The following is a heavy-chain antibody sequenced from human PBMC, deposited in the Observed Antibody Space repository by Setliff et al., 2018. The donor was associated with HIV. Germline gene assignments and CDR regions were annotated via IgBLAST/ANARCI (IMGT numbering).Heavy chain of an antibody. Sequence: LRETLSLTCTVSGGSIRSSNNYWGWIRQPPGKGLEWIGSIYYSGSTHYNPSLKSRVTISVDTSKNQFSLKLTSVTAADMALYYCARQQTALFVDYWGQGTLVTVSS. CDR2: IYYSGST. J-gene: IGHJ4*02. CDR1: GGSIRSSNNY. D-gene: IGHD2-21*02. CDR3: ARQQTALFVDY. V-gene: IGHV4-39*01.